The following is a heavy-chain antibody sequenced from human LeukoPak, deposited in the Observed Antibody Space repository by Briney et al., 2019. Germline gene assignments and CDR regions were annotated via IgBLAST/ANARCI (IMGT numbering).Heavy chain of an antibody. CDR3: ARDPSYRGFDAFDI. D-gene: IGHD1-26*01. Sequence: KSGGSLRLSCAASGFTFSSYSMNWVRQAPGKGLEWVSSITSSSRYIYYADSVKGRFTISRDNAKYSLYLQMNYLRAEDTAVYYCARDPSYRGFDAFDIWGQGTMVTVSS. V-gene: IGHV3-21*01. CDR1: GFTFSSYS. CDR2: ITSSSRYI. J-gene: IGHJ3*02.